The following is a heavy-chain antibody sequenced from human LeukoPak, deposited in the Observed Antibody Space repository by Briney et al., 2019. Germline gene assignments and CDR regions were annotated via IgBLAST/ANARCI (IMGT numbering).Heavy chain of an antibody. J-gene: IGHJ4*02. Sequence: ASVEVSCKASGHTFTTFAIHWVRQAPGQSLEWMGWINAGNGNTIYSQKFQGRVTITRDTSASTAYMELSSLRSEDTAVYYCARVYSSSRGNYFDYWGQGTLVTVSS. D-gene: IGHD6-13*01. V-gene: IGHV1-3*01. CDR1: GHTFTTFA. CDR2: INAGNGNT. CDR3: ARVYSSSRGNYFDY.